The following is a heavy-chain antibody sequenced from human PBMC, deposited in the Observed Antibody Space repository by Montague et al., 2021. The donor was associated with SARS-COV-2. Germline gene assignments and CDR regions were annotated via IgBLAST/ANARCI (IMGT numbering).Heavy chain of an antibody. CDR1: GGPISSSSYY. D-gene: IGHD3-9*01. V-gene: IGHV4-39*01. J-gene: IGHJ2*01. Sequence: SETLSLTCTVSGGPISSSSYYWGWIRQPPGKGLEWIGSIYYSGSTYYNPSLKSRVTISVDTSKNQFSLKLSSVTTADTAVYYCARHVYDILTGYYTYWYFDLWGRGTLVTVSS. CDR3: ARHVYDILTGYYTYWYFDL. CDR2: IYYSGST.